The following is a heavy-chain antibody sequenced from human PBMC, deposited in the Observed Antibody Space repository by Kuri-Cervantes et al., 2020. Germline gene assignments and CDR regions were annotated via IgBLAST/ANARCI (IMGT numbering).Heavy chain of an antibody. CDR1: GFTLSSYA. Sequence: GESLKISCAASGFTLSSYAMHWVRQAPGKGLEWVAVISYDGSNKYYADSVKGRFTISRDNSKNTLYLQMNSLRAEDTAVYYCARDGVRKVRGVIHYYGMDVWGQGTTVTVSS. CDR3: ARDGVRKVRGVIHYYGMDV. V-gene: IGHV3-30-3*01. J-gene: IGHJ6*02. D-gene: IGHD3-10*01. CDR2: ISYDGSNK.